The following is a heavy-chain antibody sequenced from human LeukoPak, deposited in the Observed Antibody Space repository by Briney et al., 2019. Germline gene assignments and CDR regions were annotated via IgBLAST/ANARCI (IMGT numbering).Heavy chain of an antibody. CDR2: VYYTGST. Sequence: SETPSLTCTVSGASITNSLYYWGWIRQPPGKGLEWIATVYYTGSTYYNPSLKSRVTISIDMSKSHFSLKLSSVTAADMAVYYCARQDFGSGILPGYWGQGTLVTVSS. J-gene: IGHJ4*02. D-gene: IGHD3-10*01. CDR1: GASITNSLYY. CDR3: ARQDFGSGILPGY. V-gene: IGHV4-39*01.